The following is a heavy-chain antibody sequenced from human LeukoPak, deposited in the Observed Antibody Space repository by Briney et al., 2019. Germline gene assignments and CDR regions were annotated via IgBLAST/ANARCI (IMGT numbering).Heavy chain of an antibody. Sequence: GGSLRLSCAASGFTFSSYAMHWVRQAPGKGLEWVAVISYDGSNKYYADSVKGRFTISRDNSKNTLYLQMNSLRAEDTAVYYCARGVNPNYYDSSGYYYAWGQGTLVTVSS. J-gene: IGHJ4*02. CDR2: ISYDGSNK. V-gene: IGHV3-30*04. D-gene: IGHD3-22*01. CDR3: ARGVNPNYYDSSGYYYA. CDR1: GFTFSSYA.